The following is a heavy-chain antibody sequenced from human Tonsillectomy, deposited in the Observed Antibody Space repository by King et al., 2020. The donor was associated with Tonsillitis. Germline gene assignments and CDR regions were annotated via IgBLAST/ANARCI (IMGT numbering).Heavy chain of an antibody. J-gene: IGHJ4*01. CDR3: AKNSGIYSY. D-gene: IGHD1-26*01. CDR1: GFTFSSND. CDR2: ISGSDGST. V-gene: IGHV3-23*04. Sequence: QLVQSGGGWVQPGGSLRLSCGASGFTFSSNDMTWVRQAPGKGLEWLSGISGSDGSTYYADSVKGRFTISRDNSKNTLYLQMNSLRVEDTAVYYCAKNSGIYSYWGHGTLVTVSS.